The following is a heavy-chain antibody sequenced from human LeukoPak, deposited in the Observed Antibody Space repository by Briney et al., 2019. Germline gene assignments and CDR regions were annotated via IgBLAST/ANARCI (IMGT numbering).Heavy chain of an antibody. D-gene: IGHD6-19*01. J-gene: IGHJ4*02. V-gene: IGHV3-23*01. CDR1: GFTFSSYA. CDR2: ISGSGGST. Sequence: GSLGLSCAASGFTFSSYAMSWVRQAPGKGLEWVSAISGSGGSTYYADSVKGRFTISRDNSKNTLYLQMNSLRAEDTAVYYCAKSPYSSGWQGDYWGQGTLVTVSS. CDR3: AKSPYSSGWQGDY.